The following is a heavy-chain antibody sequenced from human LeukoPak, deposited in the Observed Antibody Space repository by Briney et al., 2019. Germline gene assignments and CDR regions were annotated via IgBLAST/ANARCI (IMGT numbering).Heavy chain of an antibody. CDR2: ISAYNGNT. CDR1: GYTLTSYG. J-gene: IGHJ4*02. CDR3: ARDAEGSGWYEVDY. Sequence: GASVKVSCKASGYTLTSYGISWVRQAPGQGLEWMGWISAYNGNTNYAQKLQGRVTMTTDTSTSTAYMELRSLRSDDTAVYYCARDAEGSGWYEVDYWGQGTLVTVSS. V-gene: IGHV1-18*01. D-gene: IGHD6-19*01.